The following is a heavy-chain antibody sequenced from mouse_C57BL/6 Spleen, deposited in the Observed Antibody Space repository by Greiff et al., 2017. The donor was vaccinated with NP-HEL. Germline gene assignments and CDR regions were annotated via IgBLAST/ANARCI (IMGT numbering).Heavy chain of an antibody. V-gene: IGHV1-53*01. J-gene: IGHJ2*01. Sequence: QVQLQQSGTELVKPGASVKLSCKASGYTFTSYWMHWVQQRPGQGLEWIGNINPSNGGANYNEKFKSKATLTVNKSSRTAYMQLSSLTSEDSAVYYCARYTALATDYFDYWGQGTTLTVSS. CDR3: ARYTALATDYFDY. CDR2: INPSNGGA. CDR1: GYTFTSYW. D-gene: IGHD1-1*01.